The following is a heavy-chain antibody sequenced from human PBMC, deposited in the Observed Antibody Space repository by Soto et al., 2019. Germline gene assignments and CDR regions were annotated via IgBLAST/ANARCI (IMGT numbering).Heavy chain of an antibody. J-gene: IGHJ4*02. CDR1: GVTFNRQD. V-gene: IGHV1-69*13. CDR2: IIPMFGTP. CDR3: EKSEGRDGYSFDY. D-gene: IGHD5-12*01. Sequence: SVKVSCKASGVTFNRQDMRWVRQAPGQGLEWMGGIIPMFGTPHYAEKFQDRVTITADESTGTAYLELSSLTSEDTAVYYCEKSEGRDGYSFDYWGPGTLVTVSS.